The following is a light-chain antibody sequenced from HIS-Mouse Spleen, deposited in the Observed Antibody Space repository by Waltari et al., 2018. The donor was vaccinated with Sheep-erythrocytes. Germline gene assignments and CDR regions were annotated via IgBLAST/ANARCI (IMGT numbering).Light chain of an antibody. CDR3: SSYTSSSTLWV. V-gene: IGLV2-14*01. CDR2: EVS. CDR1: SSDVGGYNH. Sequence: QSALTQPASVSGSPGQSITISCTGTSSDVGGYNHVSWYQPHPGNATKLMIYEVSTRPSGVSNRFSGSKSGNTASLTISGLQAEDEADYYCSSYTSSSTLWVFGGGTKLTVL. J-gene: IGLJ3*02.